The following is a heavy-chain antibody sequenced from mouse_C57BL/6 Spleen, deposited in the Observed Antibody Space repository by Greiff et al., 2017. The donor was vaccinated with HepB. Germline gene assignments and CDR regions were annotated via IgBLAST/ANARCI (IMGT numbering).Heavy chain of an antibody. D-gene: IGHD2-2*01. Sequence: VQLQQSGAELVKPGASVKLSCKASGYTFTSYWMQWVKQRPGQGLEWIGEIDPSDSYTNYNQKFKGKATLTVDTSSSTAYMQLSSLTSEDSAVYYCARWLPLYYAMGYWGQGTSVTVSS. CDR3: ARWLPLYYAMGY. J-gene: IGHJ4*01. CDR1: GYTFTSYW. V-gene: IGHV1-50*01. CDR2: IDPSDSYT.